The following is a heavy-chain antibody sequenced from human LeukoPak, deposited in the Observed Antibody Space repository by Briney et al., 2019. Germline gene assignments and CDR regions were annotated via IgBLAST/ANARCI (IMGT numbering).Heavy chain of an antibody. D-gene: IGHD6-13*01. CDR2: IKQDGSAK. J-gene: IGHJ4*02. CDR1: GFTFSTHW. Sequence: GGSLRLSCAAYGFTFSTHWMSWVRQAPGKGLQWVANIKQDGSAKNYVDSVKGRFTISRDNTKNSLYLQMNSLRADDTAVYYCAREGDRIAAAGTDYWGQGTLVIVSS. CDR3: AREGDRIAAAGTDY. V-gene: IGHV3-7*01.